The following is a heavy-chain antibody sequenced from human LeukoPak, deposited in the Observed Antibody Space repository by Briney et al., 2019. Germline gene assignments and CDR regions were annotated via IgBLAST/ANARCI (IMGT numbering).Heavy chain of an antibody. D-gene: IGHD3-9*01. CDR3: AKGNYDILTGYYLPYYYYYGMDV. CDR2: ISGGDST. CDR1: GFPVSSNY. Sequence: GGSLRLSCAASGFPVSSNYMSWVRQAPGKGLEWVSLISGGDSTYYADSVKGRFTISRDNSKNTLYLQMNSLRAEDTAVYYCAKGNYDILTGYYLPYYYYYGMDVWGQGTTVTVSS. J-gene: IGHJ6*02. V-gene: IGHV3-66*01.